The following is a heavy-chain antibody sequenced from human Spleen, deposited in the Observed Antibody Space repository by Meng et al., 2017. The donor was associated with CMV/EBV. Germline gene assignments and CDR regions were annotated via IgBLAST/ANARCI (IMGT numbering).Heavy chain of an antibody. CDR2: IHYSGGT. V-gene: IGHV4-39*07. CDR1: GGSISSTSYY. J-gene: IGHJ6*02. D-gene: IGHD2-15*01. Sequence: SETLSLTCTVSGGSISSTSYYWGWIRQPPGKGLEWIASIHYSGGTFYNPSLKSRVTMSVDTSKNQFSLKLSSVTAADTAVYFCAREHCRGGACGRLDVWGQGTTVTVSS. CDR3: AREHCRGGACGRLDV.